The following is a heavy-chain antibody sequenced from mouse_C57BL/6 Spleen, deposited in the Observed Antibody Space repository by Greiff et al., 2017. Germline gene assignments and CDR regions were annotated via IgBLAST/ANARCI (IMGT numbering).Heavy chain of an antibody. Sequence: EVKLQESGGDLVKPGGSLKLSCAASGFTFSSYGMSWVRQTPDKRLEWVATISSGGSYTYYPDSVKGRFTISRDNAKNTLYLQMSSLKSEDTAMYYCARHQDWDGFDYWGQGTTLTVSS. V-gene: IGHV5-6*01. D-gene: IGHD4-1*01. CDR3: ARHQDWDGFDY. CDR2: ISSGGSYT. CDR1: GFTFSSYG. J-gene: IGHJ2*01.